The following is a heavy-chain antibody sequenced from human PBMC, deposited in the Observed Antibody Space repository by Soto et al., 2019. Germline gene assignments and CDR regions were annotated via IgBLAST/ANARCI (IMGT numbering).Heavy chain of an antibody. CDR1: GYRFTSSW. CDR3: ARSEYSSGCTGYDYYYGMDV. V-gene: IGHV5-51*01. CDR2: IYPGYSDT. Sequence: GDSLKSSVKWSGYRFTSSWIGWVRQMPGKGLEWRGIIYPGYSDTRYSPSFQGQVTISADKSLTTAYLQWSSLKASDTPMYSCARSEYSSGCTGYDYYYGMDVWGQGTTVTVSS. D-gene: IGHD6-19*01. J-gene: IGHJ6*02.